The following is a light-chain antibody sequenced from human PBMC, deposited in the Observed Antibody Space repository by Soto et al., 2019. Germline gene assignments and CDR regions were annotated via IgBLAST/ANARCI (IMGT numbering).Light chain of an antibody. CDR1: SSDVGSYNY. Sequence: QSVRTQPASVSGSPGQSITISCTGNSSDVGSYNYVSWYQQHPGKAPKLMIYEVSDRPSGISSRFSGSKSGNTASLTISGLQTEDEADYYCSSYTSSSTLFGTGTKVTVL. V-gene: IGLV2-14*01. CDR3: SSYTSSSTL. J-gene: IGLJ1*01. CDR2: EVS.